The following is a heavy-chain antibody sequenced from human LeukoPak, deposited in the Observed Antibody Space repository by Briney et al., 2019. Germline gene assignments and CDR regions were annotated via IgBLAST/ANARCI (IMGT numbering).Heavy chain of an antibody. V-gene: IGHV4-61*02. Sequence: SETLSLTCTVSGGSISSGSHYWSWIRQPAGRGLEWIGRIYPSGSTNYNPSLKSRVTISVDTSKNQFSLKLSSVTAADTAVYYCARGLMVNVFRFYWFDPWGQGTLVTVSS. J-gene: IGHJ5*02. CDR1: GGSISSGSHY. CDR3: ARGLMVNVFRFYWFDP. CDR2: IYPSGST. D-gene: IGHD5-18*01.